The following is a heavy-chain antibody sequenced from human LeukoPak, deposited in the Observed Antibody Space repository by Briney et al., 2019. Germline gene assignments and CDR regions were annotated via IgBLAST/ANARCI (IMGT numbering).Heavy chain of an antibody. CDR2: IWYYGSNK. CDR1: GFTFSSYG. V-gene: IGHV3-33*01. Sequence: PGEALRLSCAASGFTFSSYGMHWVRQAPAKGLEWVAVIWYYGSNKYYADSVKGRFTTSRDNSKNTLYRQMNSLRAEDTAVYYCARAKAPRYYYYGMDVWGQGTTVTVSS. J-gene: IGHJ6*02. CDR3: ARAKAPRYYYYGMDV.